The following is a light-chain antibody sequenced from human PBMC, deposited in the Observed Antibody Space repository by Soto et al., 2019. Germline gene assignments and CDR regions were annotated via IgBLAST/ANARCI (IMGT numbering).Light chain of an antibody. J-gene: IGLJ2*01. V-gene: IGLV2-8*01. CDR1: SSDVGAYNY. Sequence: QSVLTQPPSASGSPGQSVTISCTGTSSDVGAYNYVSWFQQHPGKAPKVIIYEVNKRPSGVPARFSASKSGNAASLTVSGLQADDEADYYRSSYAGSTNLVFGGGTKLTVL. CDR2: EVN. CDR3: SSYAGSTNLV.